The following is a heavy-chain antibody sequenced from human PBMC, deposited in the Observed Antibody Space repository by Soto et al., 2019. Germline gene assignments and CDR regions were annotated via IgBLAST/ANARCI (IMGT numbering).Heavy chain of an antibody. V-gene: IGHV3-21*04. CDR1: GFTFSSYS. D-gene: IGHD6-13*01. CDR3: AKVADLRA. CDR2: ISSSSSYI. Sequence: GGSLRLSCAASGFTFSSYSMNWVRQAPGKGLEWVSSISSSSSYIYYADSVKGRFTISRDTSKNTLYLQMNSLRAEDTAVYYCAKVADLRAWGQGTLVTVSS. J-gene: IGHJ4*02.